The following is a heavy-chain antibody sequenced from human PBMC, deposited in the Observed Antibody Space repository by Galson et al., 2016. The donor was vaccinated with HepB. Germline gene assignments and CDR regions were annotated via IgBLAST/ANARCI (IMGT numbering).Heavy chain of an antibody. CDR1: GFIFNNFA. CDR3: ARPLLPESRVATFKLRRRSHFSGMDV. V-gene: IGHV3-23*01. J-gene: IGHJ6*02. CDR2: LGGSGGTK. Sequence: SLRLSCAASGFIFNNFAMTWVRQVPGKGLEWVSSLGGSGGTKYYADSVKGRFVISRDNSGSLMYLEMTGLRADDAAVYYCARPLLPESRVATFKLRRRSHFSGMDVWGRGTTVTVSS. D-gene: IGHD3-3*01.